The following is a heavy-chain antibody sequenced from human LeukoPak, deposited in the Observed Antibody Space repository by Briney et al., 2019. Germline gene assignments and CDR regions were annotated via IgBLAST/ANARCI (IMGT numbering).Heavy chain of an antibody. V-gene: IGHV3-66*01. CDR1: GFTVSSNS. CDR3: ARDEPSPDSTDLDY. CDR2: IYSGGST. Sequence: GGSLRLSCAASGFTVSSNSMTWVRQAPGKGLEWVSVIYSGGSTYYADSVKGRFTISRDKNTLYLQMNSLGADDTAVYYCARDEPSPDSTDLDYWGQGTLVTVSS. D-gene: IGHD2/OR15-2a*01. J-gene: IGHJ4*02.